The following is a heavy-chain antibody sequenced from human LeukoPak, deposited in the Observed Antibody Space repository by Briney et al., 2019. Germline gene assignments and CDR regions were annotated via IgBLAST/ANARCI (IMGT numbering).Heavy chain of an antibody. V-gene: IGHV3-33*06. CDR3: AKEFASGYQDY. Sequence: QPGRSLTFYCAASGFTFRNYGMHWVRQAPGKGLEWVAVIWYDGSNKYYADSVKGRFTISRDNSKNTLYLQMNSLRAEDTAVYYCAKEFASGYQDYWGQGTLVTVSS. CDR2: IWYDGSNK. CDR1: GFTFRNYG. D-gene: IGHD3-3*01. J-gene: IGHJ4*02.